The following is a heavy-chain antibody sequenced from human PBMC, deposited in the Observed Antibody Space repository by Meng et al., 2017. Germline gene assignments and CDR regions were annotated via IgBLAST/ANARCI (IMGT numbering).Heavy chain of an antibody. D-gene: IGHD3-22*01. CDR1: GYTFTGYH. J-gene: IGHJ4*02. CDR3: ARDLIRYYYDSSGYFFGY. CDR2: INPNSGGT. Sequence: ASVKVSCKASGYTFTGYHMHWVRQAPGQGLEWMGRINPNSGGTNYAQNFQGRVTMTRDTSISTAYMELSRLRSDDTDVYYCARDLIRYYYDSSGYFFGYWGQGTLVTVSS. V-gene: IGHV1-2*05.